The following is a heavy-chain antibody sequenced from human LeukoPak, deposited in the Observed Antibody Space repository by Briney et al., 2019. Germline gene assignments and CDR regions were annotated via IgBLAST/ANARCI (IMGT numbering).Heavy chain of an antibody. CDR1: GFTFSSYW. D-gene: IGHD1-26*01. V-gene: IGHV3-7*01. CDR3: ASLTSYSGSYPFDY. J-gene: IGHJ4*02. CDR2: IKQDGSEK. Sequence: GSLRLSCAASGFTFSSYWMSWVRQAPGKGLEWVANIKQDGSEKYYVDSVKGRFTISRDNAKNSLYLQMNSLRAEDTAVYYCASLTSYSGSYPFDYWGQGTLVTVSS.